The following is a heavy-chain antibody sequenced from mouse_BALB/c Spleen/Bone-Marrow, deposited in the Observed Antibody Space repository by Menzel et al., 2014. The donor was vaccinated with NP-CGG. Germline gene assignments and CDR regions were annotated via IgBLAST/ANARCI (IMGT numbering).Heavy chain of an antibody. CDR1: GYTFTNYW. Sequence: VQLQQSGAELVRPGTSVTMSCKAAGYTFTNYWLGWVKQRPGHGLEWIGDIYPGGGYTNHHEKIKGKATLTAVTSFSTAYMQLSSLTSEESAVYYCAIHGEAMDYWGQGTSVTVSS. CDR2: IYPGGGYT. J-gene: IGHJ4*01. CDR3: AIHGEAMDY. V-gene: IGHV1-63*02.